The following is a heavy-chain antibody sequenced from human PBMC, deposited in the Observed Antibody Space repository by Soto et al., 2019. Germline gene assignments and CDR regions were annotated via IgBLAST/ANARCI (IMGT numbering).Heavy chain of an antibody. J-gene: IGHJ2*01. CDR3: PRGPAYIDGWRTFDL. V-gene: IGHV4-61*08. D-gene: IGHD6-19*01. CDR1: DDSFRGAEYY. CDR2: TYYNGDT. Sequence: SETLSLTCTVSDDSFRGAEYYWSWIRQPLGKGPEWIGYTYYNGDTKYNPALRSRVTMSEDTSKNQFSLRLSSVTAADTAVYLCPRGPAYIDGWRTFDLWGRGILITVSS.